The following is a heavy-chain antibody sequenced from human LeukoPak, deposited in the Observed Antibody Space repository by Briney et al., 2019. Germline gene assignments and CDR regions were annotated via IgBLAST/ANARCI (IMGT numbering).Heavy chain of an antibody. V-gene: IGHV3-30*02. CDR3: AKGGGYEAQYYYYYLDV. J-gene: IGHJ6*03. CDR2: IRFDGSNK. D-gene: IGHD5-12*01. CDR1: GFNFSNYA. Sequence: PGGSLRLSCAASGFNFSNYAMHWVRQAPGKGLEWVAFIRFDGSNKYYADSVKGRFTISRDNSKNTLYLQMKSLRAEDTAVYYCAKGGGYEAQYYYYYLDVWGKGTTVTISS.